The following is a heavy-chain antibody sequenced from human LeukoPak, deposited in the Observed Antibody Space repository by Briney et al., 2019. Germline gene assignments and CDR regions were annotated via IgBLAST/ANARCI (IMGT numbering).Heavy chain of an antibody. CDR2: INHSGST. Sequence: SETLCLTCAVYGGSFSGYYWSWIRQPPGKGLDWIAEINHSGSTNYNPSLKSRVTISVDTSKNQFSLKLSSVTAADTAVYYCARYYYDNSGYGDYFDYWGQGTLVTVSS. CDR1: GGSFSGYY. V-gene: IGHV4-34*01. D-gene: IGHD3-22*01. J-gene: IGHJ4*02. CDR3: ARYYYDNSGYGDYFDY.